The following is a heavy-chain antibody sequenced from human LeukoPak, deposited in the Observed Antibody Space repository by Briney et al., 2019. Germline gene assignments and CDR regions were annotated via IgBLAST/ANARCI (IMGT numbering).Heavy chain of an antibody. V-gene: IGHV4-34*01. CDR1: GGSFSGYY. J-gene: IGHJ6*02. CDR3: AGGAVVVVAATRVYYYYGMDV. CDR2: IYYSGST. Sequence: SETLSLTCAVYGGSFSGYYWSWIRQPPGKGLEWIGSIYYSGSTYYNPSLKSRVTISVDTSKNQFSLKLSSVTAADTAVYYCAGGAVVVVAATRVYYYYGMDVWGQGTTVTVSS. D-gene: IGHD2-15*01.